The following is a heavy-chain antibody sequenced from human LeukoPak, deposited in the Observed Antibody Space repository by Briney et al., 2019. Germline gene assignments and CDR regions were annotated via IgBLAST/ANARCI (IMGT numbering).Heavy chain of an antibody. Sequence: GESLTISCKGSGYIFTNYWIAWVRQMPGKGLEWMGSIYPDDSDTRYSPSFQGQVTISVDKSINIAYLQWSRLKASDTAIYYCARDTSSWLKSFDYWGQGTLVTVSS. J-gene: IGHJ4*02. CDR2: IYPDDSDT. D-gene: IGHD5-24*01. CDR3: ARDTSSWLKSFDY. V-gene: IGHV5-51*01. CDR1: GYIFTNYW.